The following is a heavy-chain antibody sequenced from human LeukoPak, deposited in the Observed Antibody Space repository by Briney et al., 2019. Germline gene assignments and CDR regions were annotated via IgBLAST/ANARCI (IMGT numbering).Heavy chain of an antibody. V-gene: IGHV1-24*01. CDR3: ATILGYDSWFDY. CDR1: GYTLTELS. J-gene: IGHJ4*02. D-gene: IGHD5-12*01. CDR2: FDPEDGET. Sequence: ASVKVSFKVSGYTLTELSMHWVRQAPGKGGEGMGGFDPEDGETIYAQKFQGRVTMTEDTSTDTAYMELSSLRSEDTAVYYCATILGYDSWFDYWGQGTLVTVSS.